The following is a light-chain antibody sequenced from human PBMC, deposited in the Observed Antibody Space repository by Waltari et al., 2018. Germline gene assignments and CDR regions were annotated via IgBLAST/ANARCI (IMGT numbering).Light chain of an antibody. Sequence: DIQMTQSPSSLSASVGDRVTLTCRASQSIRKFLNWYHQMPGKAPKLLIYTTSSLKGGVPSRFSGSGSGTESTLTISSLQPEDFGTYFCQQGDSMPYTFGQGTKVEMK. CDR3: QQGDSMPYT. J-gene: IGKJ2*01. CDR2: TTS. CDR1: QSIRKF. V-gene: IGKV1-39*01.